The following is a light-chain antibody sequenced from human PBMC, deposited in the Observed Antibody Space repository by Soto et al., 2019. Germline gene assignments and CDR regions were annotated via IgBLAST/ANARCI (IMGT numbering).Light chain of an antibody. V-gene: IGKV3-11*01. CDR1: QSVDSY. CDR3: QQRSNWPPYT. J-gene: IGKJ2*01. CDR2: DAS. Sequence: EIVLTQSPVTLSLSPGERATLSCRASQSVDSYLAWYQQKPGQAPRLLIYDASNRAAGIPARFSGSGSGTDFTLTISSLEPEDFAVYYCQQRSNWPPYTFGQGTKLEIK.